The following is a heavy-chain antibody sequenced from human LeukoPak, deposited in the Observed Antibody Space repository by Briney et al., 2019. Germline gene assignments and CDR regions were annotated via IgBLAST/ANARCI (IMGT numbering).Heavy chain of an antibody. CDR3: ARGGATIFGVLAYNWFDP. CDR1: GGSFSGYN. V-gene: IGHV4-34*01. D-gene: IGHD3-3*01. J-gene: IGHJ5*02. Sequence: SETLSLTRAIYGGSFSGYNWSWVRQPPGKGVEWVGEINHSGSTNYNPSLKSRVNISVDTSKNQLARKRRSLTAADTAVYYCARGGATIFGVLAYNWFDPWGQGTLVTVSS. CDR2: INHSGST.